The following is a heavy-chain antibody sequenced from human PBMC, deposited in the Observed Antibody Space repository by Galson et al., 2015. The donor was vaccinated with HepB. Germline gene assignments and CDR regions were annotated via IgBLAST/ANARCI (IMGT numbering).Heavy chain of an antibody. CDR3: ARSPLRFLDWLPYYDYYYMDV. J-gene: IGHJ6*03. D-gene: IGHD3-3*01. CDR2: MNINTGKP. Sequence: SGYTFTDYVVNWVRQAPGQGLEWMGWMNINTGKPTYAPGFAGRFVFSLDTSVTTAYLQISSLETDDTAVYYCARSPLRFLDWLPYYDYYYMDVWGEGTTVTVSS. CDR1: GYTFTDYV. V-gene: IGHV7-4-1*02.